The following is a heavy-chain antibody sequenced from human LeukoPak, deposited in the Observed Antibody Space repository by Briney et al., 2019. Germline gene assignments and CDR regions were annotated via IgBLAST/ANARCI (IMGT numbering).Heavy chain of an antibody. Sequence: PGGSLRLSCAASGFTFSSYTMSWVRQAPGKGLEWVSAISGSGGSTYYADSVKGRFTISRDNSKNTLYLQMNSLRAEDTAVYYCAKDLTASIAEYFQHWGQGTLVTVSS. CDR1: GFTFSSYT. V-gene: IGHV3-23*01. CDR3: AKDLTASIAEYFQH. CDR2: ISGSGGST. J-gene: IGHJ1*01. D-gene: IGHD5-18*01.